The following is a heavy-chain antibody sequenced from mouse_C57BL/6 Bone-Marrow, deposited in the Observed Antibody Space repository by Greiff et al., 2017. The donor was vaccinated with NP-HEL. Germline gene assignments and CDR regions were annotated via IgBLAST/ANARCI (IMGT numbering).Heavy chain of an antibody. V-gene: IGHV1-64*01. CDR3: ARRAITTVVPYWYFDV. J-gene: IGHJ1*03. CDR2: IHPNSGST. Sequence: QVQLQQPGAELVKPGASVKLSCKASGYTFTSYWMHWVKQRPGQGLEWIGMIHPNSGSTNYNEKFKSKATLTVDKSSSTAYMQLSSLTSEDSAVYYCARRAITTVVPYWYFDVWGTGTTVTVSS. D-gene: IGHD1-1*01. CDR1: GYTFTSYW.